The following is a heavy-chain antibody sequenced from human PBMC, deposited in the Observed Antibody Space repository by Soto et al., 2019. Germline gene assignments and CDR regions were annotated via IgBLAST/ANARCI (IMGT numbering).Heavy chain of an antibody. D-gene: IGHD3-10*02. CDR3: TRGPRPILTCTGAY. CDR2: IYNDGTYS. CDR1: GFIFKMYW. J-gene: IGHJ4*01. Sequence: PGGSLRLSCAASGFIFKMYWMHWVRQSPGKGLVWISRIYNDGTYSDYADSVRGRFTISRDNVNDTLYLQMNNLRAEDSGLYYCTRGPRPILTCTGAYWGQGTQVTVSS. V-gene: IGHV3-74*01.